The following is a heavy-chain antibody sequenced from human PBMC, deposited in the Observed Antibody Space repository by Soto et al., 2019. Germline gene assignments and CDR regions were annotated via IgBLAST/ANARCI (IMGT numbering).Heavy chain of an antibody. J-gene: IGHJ4*02. V-gene: IGHV3-74*01. D-gene: IGHD1-26*01. Sequence: GGSLRLACGGFGFTFSNAWLNWVRQAPGKGLVWASRISSDGSIISYADSVKGRFTISRDNANNRLYLQMNSLRAEDTAVYFCVRSSGYLDYWGQGTLVTVSS. CDR1: GFTFSNAW. CDR3: VRSSGYLDY. CDR2: ISSDGSII.